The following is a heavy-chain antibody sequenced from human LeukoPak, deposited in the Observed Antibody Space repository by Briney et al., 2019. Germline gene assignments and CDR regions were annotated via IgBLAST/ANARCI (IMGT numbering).Heavy chain of an antibody. J-gene: IGHJ4*02. Sequence: GGSLRLSCAASGFTFSTYWMTWVRQAPGKGLEWVANIKPSGTETYYGDPVKGRFTISRDNAKNLLYLQMSSLRAEDTAVYSCGRFGDEAGIDNWGQGTLVSVSS. CDR1: GFTFSTYW. D-gene: IGHD3-10*01. CDR3: GRFGDEAGIDN. V-gene: IGHV3-7*01. CDR2: IKPSGTET.